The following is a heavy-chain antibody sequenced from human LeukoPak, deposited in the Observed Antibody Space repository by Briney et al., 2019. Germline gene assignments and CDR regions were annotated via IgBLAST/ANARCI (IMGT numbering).Heavy chain of an antibody. V-gene: IGHV1-2*02. J-gene: IGHJ4*02. D-gene: IGHD4-23*01. CDR3: ARELRRGYGGNSGY. Sequence: ASVKVSCKASGYTFTGYYMHWVRQAPGQGLEWMGWINPNSGGTNYAQKFQGRVTMTRETSISTAYMELSRLRSDDTAVYYCARELRRGYGGNSGYWGQGTLVTVSS. CDR2: INPNSGGT. CDR1: GYTFTGYY.